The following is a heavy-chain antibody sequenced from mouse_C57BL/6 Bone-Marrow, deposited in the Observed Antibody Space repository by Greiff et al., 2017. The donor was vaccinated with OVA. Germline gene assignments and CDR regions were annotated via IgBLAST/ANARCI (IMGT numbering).Heavy chain of an antibody. Sequence: VQLQQSGPELVKPGASVKISCKASGYAFSSSWMNWVKQRPGKGLEWIGRIYPGDGDTNYNGKFKGKATLTADKSSSTAYMQLSSLTSEDSAVYFCARYYYGSSHYFDYWGQGTTLTVSS. D-gene: IGHD1-1*01. CDR3: ARYYYGSSHYFDY. V-gene: IGHV1-82*01. CDR2: IYPGDGDT. CDR1: GYAFSSSW. J-gene: IGHJ2*01.